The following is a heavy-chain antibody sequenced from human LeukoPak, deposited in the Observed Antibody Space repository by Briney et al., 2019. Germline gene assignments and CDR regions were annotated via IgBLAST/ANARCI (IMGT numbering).Heavy chain of an antibody. V-gene: IGHV1-2*06. CDR1: GYTLTGYY. CDR3: ARPHSSSFYVVDY. Sequence: ASVKVSCKASGYTLTGYYMHWVRQAPGQGLEWMGRIHPNGGGTNYAQKFQGRVTMTRDTSISTAYMELSRLRSDDTAVYYCARPHSSSFYVVDYWGQGTLVTVSS. D-gene: IGHD6-13*01. J-gene: IGHJ4*02. CDR2: IHPNGGGT.